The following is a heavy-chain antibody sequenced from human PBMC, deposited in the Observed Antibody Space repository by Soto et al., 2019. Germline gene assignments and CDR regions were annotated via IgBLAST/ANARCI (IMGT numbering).Heavy chain of an antibody. CDR1: GYTFTSYG. J-gene: IGHJ5*02. CDR3: ARDTVSTVTTLRCALDP. V-gene: IGHV1-18*01. D-gene: IGHD4-17*01. Sequence: ASVKVSCKASGYTFTSYGISWVRQAPGQGLEWMGWISAYNGNTNYAQKLQGRVTMTTDTSTSTAYMELRSLRSDDTAVYYCARDTVSTVTTLRCALDPWGQGTLVTVSS. CDR2: ISAYNGNT.